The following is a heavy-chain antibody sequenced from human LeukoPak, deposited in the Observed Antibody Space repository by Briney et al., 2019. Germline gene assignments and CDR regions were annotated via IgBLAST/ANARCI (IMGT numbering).Heavy chain of an antibody. CDR2: INHSGST. Sequence: SETLSLTYAVYGGSFSGYYWSWIRQPPGKGLESIGEINHSGSTNYNPSLKSRVTISVDTSKNQFSLKLSSVTAATTAEYYCPRVRITIFTERTKYSWFDPWGQGTLVTVSS. J-gene: IGHJ5*02. D-gene: IGHD3-3*01. V-gene: IGHV4-34*01. CDR1: GGSFSGYY. CDR3: PRVRITIFTERTKYSWFDP.